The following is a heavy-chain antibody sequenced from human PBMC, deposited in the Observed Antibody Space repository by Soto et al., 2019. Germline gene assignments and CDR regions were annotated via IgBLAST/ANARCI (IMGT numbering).Heavy chain of an antibody. J-gene: IGHJ4*02. V-gene: IGHV1-24*01. Sequence: GASVKVSCKVSGYTLTELSMHWVRQAPGKGLEWMGGFDPEDGETIYAQKFQGRVTMTTDTSTSTAYMELRSLRSEDTAVYYCAIIRVPADFDYWAREPWSPSPQ. CDR2: FDPEDGET. CDR1: GYTLTELS. D-gene: IGHD3-10*01. CDR3: AIIRVPADFDY.